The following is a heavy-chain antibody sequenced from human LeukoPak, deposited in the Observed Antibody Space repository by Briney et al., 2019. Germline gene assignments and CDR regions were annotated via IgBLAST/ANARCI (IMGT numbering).Heavy chain of an antibody. V-gene: IGHV1-8*01. CDR2: MNHNSGNT. D-gene: IGHD4-23*01. J-gene: IGHJ6*03. CDR1: GYTFTSYD. CDR3: ARGGLGGGNSYYYYYYMDV. Sequence: ASVKVSCKASGYTFTSYDINWVRQATGQGLEWMGWMNHNSGNTGYAQKFQGRVTMTRNTSISTAYMELSSLRSEDTAVYYCARGGLGGGNSYYYYYYMDVWGKGTTVTVSS.